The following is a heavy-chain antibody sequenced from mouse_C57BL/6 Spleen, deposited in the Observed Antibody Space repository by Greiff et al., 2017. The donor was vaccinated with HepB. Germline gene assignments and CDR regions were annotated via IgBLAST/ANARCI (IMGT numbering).Heavy chain of an antibody. Sequence: VQLKESGPELVKPGASVKIPCKASGYTFTDYNMDWVKQSHGKSLEWIGDINPNNGGTIYNQKFKGKATLTVDKSSSTAYMELRSLTSEDTAVYYCARGPTTVVEGDYFDYWGQGTTLTVSS. CDR1: GYTFTDYN. CDR2: INPNNGGT. V-gene: IGHV1-18*01. CDR3: ARGPTTVVEGDYFDY. D-gene: IGHD1-1*01. J-gene: IGHJ2*01.